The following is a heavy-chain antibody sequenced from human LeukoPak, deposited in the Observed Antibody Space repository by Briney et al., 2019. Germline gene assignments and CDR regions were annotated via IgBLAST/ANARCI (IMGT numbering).Heavy chain of an antibody. CDR1: GFTFSKYW. V-gene: IGHV3-74*01. CDR2: INTDGTVT. D-gene: IGHD6-19*01. CDR3: ATKQWLAPPPDS. J-gene: IGHJ4*02. Sequence: GGTLRLSCVASGFTFSKYWMLWVRQAPGKGLESVSRINTDGTVTTYADSVKGRFTVSRDNADNTMFLQMNSVRDEDTAVYYCATKQWLAPPPDSWGQGTPVTVSS.